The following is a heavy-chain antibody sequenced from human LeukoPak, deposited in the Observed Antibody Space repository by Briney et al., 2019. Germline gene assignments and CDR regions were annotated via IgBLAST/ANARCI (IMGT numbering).Heavy chain of an antibody. CDR1: GYTFTSYA. D-gene: IGHD6-13*01. J-gene: IGHJ4*02. V-gene: IGHV1-3*01. CDR3: ASRGGYSSSWYVFDY. CDR2: INAGNGNT. Sequence: ASVKVSCKASGYTFTSYAMHRVRQAPGLRLEWMGWINAGNGNTKYSQKFQGRVTITRDTSASTAYMELSSLRSEDTAVYYCASRGGYSSSWYVFDYWGQGTLVTVSS.